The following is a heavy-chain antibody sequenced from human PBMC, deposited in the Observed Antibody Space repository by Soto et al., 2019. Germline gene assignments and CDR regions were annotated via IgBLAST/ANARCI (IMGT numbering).Heavy chain of an antibody. V-gene: IGHV3-64D*06. CDR3: VNPMFRVIIPPR. Sequence: EVQLVESGGGLVQPGGSLRLSCSASGFTFSSYAMHWVRQAPGKGLEYVSGISSNGFSTYYADSVKGRFTISRDNSKNTLYLQMSSLRAEDTAVYYCVNPMFRVIIPPRWGQGTLVTVSS. CDR1: GFTFSSYA. J-gene: IGHJ4*02. D-gene: IGHD3-10*02. CDR2: ISSNGFST.